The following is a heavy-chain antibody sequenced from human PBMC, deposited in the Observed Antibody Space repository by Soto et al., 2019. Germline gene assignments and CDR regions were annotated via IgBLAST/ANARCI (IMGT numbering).Heavy chain of an antibody. CDR3: AKVARDAVSGRLAPPDY. D-gene: IGHD1-26*01. V-gene: IGHV4-59*08. J-gene: IGHJ4*02. Sequence: SETLSLICTVSGDSTSYYYWSWIRVAPGKGLEWIGSVYHSGSTNYNPSLKSRVTILRDSSKAQFSLKLNSATAADTAVYFCAKVARDAVSGRLAPPDYWGQGTLVTVSS. CDR1: GDSTSYYY. CDR2: VYHSGST.